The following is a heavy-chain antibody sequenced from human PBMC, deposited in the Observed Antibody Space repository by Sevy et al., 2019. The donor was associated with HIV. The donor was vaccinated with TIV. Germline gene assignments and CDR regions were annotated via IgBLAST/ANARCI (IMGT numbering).Heavy chain of an antibody. CDR2: INPNSGGT. Sequence: ASVKVSCKASGYTFTGYYMHWVRQAPGQGLEWMGWINPNSGGTNYAQKFQGRVTMTRDKSISTAYMELSRLRSDDTAVYYCARERLGFGEYYYYGMDVWGQGTTVTVSS. J-gene: IGHJ6*02. V-gene: IGHV1-2*02. CDR3: ARERLGFGEYYYYGMDV. D-gene: IGHD3-10*01. CDR1: GYTFTGYY.